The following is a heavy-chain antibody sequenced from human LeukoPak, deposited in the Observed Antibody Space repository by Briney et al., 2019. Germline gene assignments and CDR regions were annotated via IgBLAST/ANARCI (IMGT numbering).Heavy chain of an antibody. V-gene: IGHV4-59*01. Sequence: PSETLSLTCTVSGGSISSYYWSWIRQPPGKGLEWIGYIYYSGSTNYNPSLKSRVTISVDTSKNQFSLKLSSVTAADTAVYYCARAGPLNGFDIWGQGTMVTVSS. CDR3: ARAGPLNGFDI. J-gene: IGHJ3*02. CDR1: GGSISSYY. CDR2: IYYSGST.